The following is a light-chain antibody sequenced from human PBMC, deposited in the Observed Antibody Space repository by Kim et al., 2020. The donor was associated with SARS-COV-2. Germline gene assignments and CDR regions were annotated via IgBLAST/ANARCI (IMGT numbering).Light chain of an antibody. CDR1: QSISSH. CDR2: AAS. CDR3: QQSYITPFT. Sequence: EIQMTQSPSSLSASVGDRVTISCRTSQSISSHLNWYHQKPGRAPKLLIYAASTLQGGVPSRFSGSGSETDFTLTISSLQPDDFATYFCQQSYITPFTFGPGTKLDIK. J-gene: IGKJ3*01. V-gene: IGKV1-39*01.